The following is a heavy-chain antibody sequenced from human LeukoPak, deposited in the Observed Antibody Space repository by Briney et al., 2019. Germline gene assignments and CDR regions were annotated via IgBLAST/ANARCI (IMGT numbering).Heavy chain of an antibody. CDR3: AKDRSTYFPFFFGS. CDR1: GFTFISYA. J-gene: IGHJ4*02. D-gene: IGHD2/OR15-2a*01. CDR2: ISGSGDNT. V-gene: IGHV3-23*01. Sequence: PGGSLRLSCAASGFTFISYAVSWVRQAPGKGLEWVSAISGSGDNTYYADSVKGRFTISRDNSKNTLYLQMNSLGAADTAVYYCAKDRSTYFPFFFGSWGQGALVTVSS.